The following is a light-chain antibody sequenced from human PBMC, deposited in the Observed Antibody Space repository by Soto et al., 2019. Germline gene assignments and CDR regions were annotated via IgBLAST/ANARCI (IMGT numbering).Light chain of an antibody. CDR1: SVDINY. J-gene: IGLJ3*02. CDR2: EVT. CDR3: SSYAGRDIWV. V-gene: IGLV2-8*01. Sequence: QSALTQPPSASGSRGQSFTISCTGTSVDINYVSWFQQHPGKAPKLIICEVTKRPSGVPDRFSGSKSGNTASLTVSGLQDDDEADYYCSSYAGRDIWVFGGGTKLTVL.